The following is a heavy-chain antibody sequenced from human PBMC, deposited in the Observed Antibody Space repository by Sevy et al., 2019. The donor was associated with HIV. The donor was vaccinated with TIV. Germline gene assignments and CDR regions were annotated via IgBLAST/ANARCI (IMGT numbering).Heavy chain of an antibody. CDR3: ARDPDILSGYPSHYFDY. Sequence: GGSLRLSCAASGFSFSKYWMSWVRQAPGKGLERVANIKEDGSQKNYLESVKGRFTISRDNAKNLLYLQMNNLRADDTAVYYCARDPDILSGYPSHYFDYWGQGTLVTVSS. V-gene: IGHV3-7*01. CDR1: GFSFSKYW. CDR2: IKEDGSQK. J-gene: IGHJ4*02. D-gene: IGHD3-9*01.